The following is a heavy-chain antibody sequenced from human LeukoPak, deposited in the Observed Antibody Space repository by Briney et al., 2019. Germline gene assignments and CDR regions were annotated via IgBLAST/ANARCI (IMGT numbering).Heavy chain of an antibody. D-gene: IGHD2-15*01. Sequence: ASVKVSCKVSGYTLTELSMHWVRQAPGKGLEWMGGFDPEDGETIYAQKFQGRVTMTEATPTDTAYMELSSLRSEDTAVYYCATGVQICSGGSCDYWGQGTLVTVSS. CDR3: ATGVQICSGGSCDY. CDR1: GYTLTELS. V-gene: IGHV1-24*01. J-gene: IGHJ4*02. CDR2: FDPEDGET.